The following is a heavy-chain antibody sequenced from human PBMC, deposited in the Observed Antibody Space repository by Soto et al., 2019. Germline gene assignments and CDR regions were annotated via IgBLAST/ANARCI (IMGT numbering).Heavy chain of an antibody. V-gene: IGHV3-23*01. J-gene: IGHJ4*02. CDR3: AKRRGAGGHFDI. CDR2: VSIGGST. CDR1: GVTFTIYA. Sequence: WCSLELCSAACGVTFTIYAVGGALQRPGKGLEWVAVVSIGGSTHYADSVRGRFTISRDNSKNTLSLQMNSLTAEDTAVYFCAKRRGAGGHFDIWGQGALVTVYS. D-gene: IGHD2-15*01.